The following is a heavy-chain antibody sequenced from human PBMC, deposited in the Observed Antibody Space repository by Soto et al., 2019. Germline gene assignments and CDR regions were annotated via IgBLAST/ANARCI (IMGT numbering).Heavy chain of an antibody. V-gene: IGHV1-8*01. J-gene: IGHJ4*02. Sequence: ASVKVSCKASGYTFTSYDINRVRQATGQGLEWMGWMNPNSGNTGYAQKFQGRVTMTRNTSISTAYMELSSLRSEDTAVYYCARGAGILRYFDWLYFDYWGQGTLVTVSS. D-gene: IGHD3-9*01. CDR3: ARGAGILRYFDWLYFDY. CDR1: GYTFTSYD. CDR2: MNPNSGNT.